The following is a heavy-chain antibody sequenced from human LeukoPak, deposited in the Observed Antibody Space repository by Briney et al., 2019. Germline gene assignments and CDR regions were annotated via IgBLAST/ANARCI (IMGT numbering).Heavy chain of an antibody. CDR3: ARSPSYSGAPAIRYFDY. V-gene: IGHV4-34*01. CDR2: INHSGST. Sequence: PSETLSLTCAVYGGSFSGYYWSWIRQPPGKGLEWIGEINHSGSTNYNPSLKSRVTISVDTSKNQFSLKLSSVTAADTAVYYCARSPSYSGAPAIRYFDYWGQGTLVTVSS. J-gene: IGHJ4*02. CDR1: GGSFSGYY. D-gene: IGHD3-9*01.